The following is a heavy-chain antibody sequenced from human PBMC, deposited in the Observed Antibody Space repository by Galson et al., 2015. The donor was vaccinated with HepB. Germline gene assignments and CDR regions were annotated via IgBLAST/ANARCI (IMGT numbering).Heavy chain of an antibody. CDR2: IDPSDSHS. CDR1: GYSFTSYW. J-gene: IGHJ6*02. D-gene: IGHD3-16*01. CDR3: ATYINARTDYYQYALDV. V-gene: IGHV5-10-1*01. Sequence: QSGAEVKKPGESLRISCKVSGYSFTSYWITWVRQMPGKGLEWMGKIDPSDSHSKYSPSFEGHVTISADKSISTAYLQWSSLKPSDSAIYYCATYINARTDYYQYALDVWGQGTTVTVSS.